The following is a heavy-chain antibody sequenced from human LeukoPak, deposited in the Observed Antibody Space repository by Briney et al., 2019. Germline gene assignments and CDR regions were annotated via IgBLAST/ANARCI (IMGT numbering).Heavy chain of an antibody. Sequence: KAGGSLRLSCAASGFTFSSYGMHWVRQAPGKGLEWVSSISSSSSYIYYADSVKGRFTISRDNSKNTLYLHMNSLRAEDTAVYYCANQGTYYYDSSAYFNYWGQGTLVTVSS. CDR2: ISSSSSYI. D-gene: IGHD3-22*01. J-gene: IGHJ4*02. CDR3: ANQGTYYYDSSAYFNY. V-gene: IGHV3-21*01. CDR1: GFTFSSYG.